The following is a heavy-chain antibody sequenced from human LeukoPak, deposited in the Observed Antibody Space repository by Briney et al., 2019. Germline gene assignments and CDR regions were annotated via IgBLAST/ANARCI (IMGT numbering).Heavy chain of an antibody. D-gene: IGHD3-22*01. J-gene: IGHJ4*02. CDR3: ARGTYYYDSSGYYYKYYFDY. CDR1: GGSISSGGYY. CDR2: IYYSGST. Sequence: SETLSLTCSISGGSISSGGYYWSWIRQHPGRGLEWIGYIYYSGSTYYNPSLKSRVTLSVDTSKNQFSLKLSSVTAADTAVYYCARGTYYYDSSGYYYKYYFDYWGQGTLVTVSS. V-gene: IGHV4-31*03.